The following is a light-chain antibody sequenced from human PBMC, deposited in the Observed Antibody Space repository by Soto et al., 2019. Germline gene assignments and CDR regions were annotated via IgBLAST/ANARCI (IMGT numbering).Light chain of an antibody. CDR1: QSVSSN. Sequence: EIVMTQSPATLSVSPGERATLSCRASQSVSSNLAWYQQKPGQAPRLLIYGASTRATGIPARFSGSGSGTEFTLTISSLQSEDFAVYYCQPYNNWPLTCGGGTK. V-gene: IGKV3-15*01. CDR2: GAS. CDR3: QPYNNWPLT. J-gene: IGKJ4*01.